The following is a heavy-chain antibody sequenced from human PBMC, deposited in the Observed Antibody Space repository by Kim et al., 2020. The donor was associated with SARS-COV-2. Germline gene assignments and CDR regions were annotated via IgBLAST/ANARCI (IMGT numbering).Heavy chain of an antibody. V-gene: IGHV4-31*03. Sequence: SETLSLTCTVSGGSISSGGYYWSWIRQHPGKGLEWIGYIYYSGSTYYNPSLKSRVTISVDTSKNQFSLKLSSVTAADTAVYYCAREKPVERVVYPGLFDPWGQGTLVTVSS. CDR3: AREKPVERVVYPGLFDP. CDR1: GGSISSGGYY. J-gene: IGHJ5*02. CDR2: IYYSGST. D-gene: IGHD3-16*01.